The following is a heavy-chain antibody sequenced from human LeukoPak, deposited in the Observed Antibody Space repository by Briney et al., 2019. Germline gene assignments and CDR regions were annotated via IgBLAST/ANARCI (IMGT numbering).Heavy chain of an antibody. CDR1: GFTFSSYA. CDR3: AKISYDYIWGSYRYMDV. J-gene: IGHJ6*03. V-gene: IGHV3-23*01. CDR2: ISGSGGST. Sequence: LPGGSLRLSCAASGFTFSSYAMSWVRQAPGKGLEWVSAISGSGGSTYCADSVKGRFTISRDNSKNTLYLQMNSLRAEDTAVYYCAKISYDYIWGSYRYMDVWGKGTTVTVSS. D-gene: IGHD3-16*01.